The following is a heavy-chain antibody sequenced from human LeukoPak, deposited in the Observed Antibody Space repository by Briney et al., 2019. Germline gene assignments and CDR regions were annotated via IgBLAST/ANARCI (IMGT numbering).Heavy chain of an antibody. Sequence: SQTLSLTCAISGDSVSSNSAAWDWIRQSPSRGLEWLGRTYYRSKWYNDYAVSVKSRITINPDTSKNQFSLQLNSVTPEDTAVYYCARGSVGIDIVATGEVSHMDVWGKGTTVTVSS. CDR3: ARGSVGIDIVATGEVSHMDV. CDR1: GDSVSSNSAA. D-gene: IGHD5-12*01. CDR2: TYYRSKWYN. V-gene: IGHV6-1*01. J-gene: IGHJ6*03.